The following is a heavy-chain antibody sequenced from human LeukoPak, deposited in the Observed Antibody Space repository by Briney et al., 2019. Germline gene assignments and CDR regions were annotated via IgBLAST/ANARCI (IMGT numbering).Heavy chain of an antibody. CDR1: GFTFSSYA. CDR2: ISYDGSNK. CDR3: ARDTVRVTMVRGVQYYFDY. D-gene: IGHD3-10*01. V-gene: IGHV3-30-3*01. Sequence: GGSLRLSCAASGFTFSSYAMHWVRQAPGKGLEWVAVISYDGSNKYYADSVKGRFTISRDNSKTTLYLQMNSLRAEDTAVYYCARDTVRVTMVRGVQYYFDYWGQGTLVTVSS. J-gene: IGHJ4*02.